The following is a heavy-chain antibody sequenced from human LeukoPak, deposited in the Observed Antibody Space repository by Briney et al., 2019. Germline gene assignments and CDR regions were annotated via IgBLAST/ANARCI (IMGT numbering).Heavy chain of an antibody. D-gene: IGHD6-19*01. J-gene: IGHJ4*02. CDR3: TRSDCSSGRCPGFDN. CDR1: GDSVSINSAA. V-gene: IGHV6-1*01. Sequence: SQTFSLTCGISGDSVSINSAAWNWLRQSPSRGLEWLGRTYYRSKWFINYAPSVKSRIIINPDTPKNQVSLQLNSVTPGDTAVYYCTRSDCSSGRCPGFDNWGQGTLVTVSS. CDR2: TYYRSKWFI.